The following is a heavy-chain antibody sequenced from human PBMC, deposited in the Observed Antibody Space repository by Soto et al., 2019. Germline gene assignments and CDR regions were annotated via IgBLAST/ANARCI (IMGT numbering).Heavy chain of an antibody. CDR3: ASPEIVYSVGYYGMEV. V-gene: IGHV1-69*01. CDR2: IIPMFGTP. D-gene: IGHD1-26*01. J-gene: IGHJ6*02. Sequence: QVHLVQSGAEVKKPGSSVKVSCRASGGTFSRYCLTWVRQAPGQGLEWMGGIIPMFGTPNYAQKFQGRVTLTADESKNTAYMEASSLRSEDTAINYSASPEIVYSVGYYGMEVWGQGNTVTVSS. CDR1: GGTFSRYC.